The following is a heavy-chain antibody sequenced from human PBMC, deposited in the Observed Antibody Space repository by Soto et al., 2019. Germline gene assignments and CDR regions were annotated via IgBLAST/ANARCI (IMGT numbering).Heavy chain of an antibody. CDR3: AIGTPHSSSTSSGRASYYFDY. CDR1: GYTFTSYY. J-gene: IGHJ4*02. CDR2: INPSGGST. V-gene: IGHV1-46*01. D-gene: IGHD6-6*01. Sequence: ASVKVSCKASGYTFTSYYMHWVRQAPGQGLEWMGIINPSGGSTSYAQKFQGRVTMTRDTSTSTVYMELSRLRSDDTAVYYCAIGTPHSSSTSSGRASYYFDYWGQGTLVTVSS.